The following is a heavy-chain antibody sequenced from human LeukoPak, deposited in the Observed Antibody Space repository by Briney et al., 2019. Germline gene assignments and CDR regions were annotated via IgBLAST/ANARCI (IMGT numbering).Heavy chain of an antibody. CDR2: ISSSAEGERP. V-gene: IGHV3-23*01. CDR1: GFSISSYA. J-gene: IGHJ4*02. Sequence: GGSLRLSCAASGFSISSYAMSWVRQAPGEGLEWVSVISSSAEGERPYYADSVKGRFTISRDNSKNTLYLQMNSLRAEDTAVYYCAKDVFWGVVVPAAPRTWFDYWGQGTLVTVSS. D-gene: IGHD2-2*01. CDR3: AKDVFWGVVVPAAPRTWFDY.